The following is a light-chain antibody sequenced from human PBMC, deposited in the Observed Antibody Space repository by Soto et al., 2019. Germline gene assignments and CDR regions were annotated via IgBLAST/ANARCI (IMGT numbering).Light chain of an antibody. Sequence: EIVLTQSPATLSLSPGERATLSCRASQSVRSYLAWYQQKPGQAPRLLIYDAFNRATGIPARFSGSGSGTDFTLTISSLEPEDFAVYYCQQRSNWPPEYTFGQGTKLQIK. CDR3: QQRSNWPPEYT. J-gene: IGKJ2*01. V-gene: IGKV3-11*01. CDR1: QSVRSY. CDR2: DAF.